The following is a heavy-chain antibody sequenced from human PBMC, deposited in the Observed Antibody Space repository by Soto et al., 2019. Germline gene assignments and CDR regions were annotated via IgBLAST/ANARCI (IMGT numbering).Heavy chain of an antibody. V-gene: IGHV4-34*01. J-gene: IGHJ4*02. CDR3: ARDSSSSGPGFDY. CDR2: INHSGST. Sequence: NPSETLSLTCAVYGGSFSGYYWSWIRQPPGKGLEWIGEINHSGSTNYNPSLKSRVTISVDTSKNQFSLKPSSVTAADTAVYYCARDSSSSGPGFDYWGQGTLVTVSS. CDR1: GGSFSGYY. D-gene: IGHD6-6*01.